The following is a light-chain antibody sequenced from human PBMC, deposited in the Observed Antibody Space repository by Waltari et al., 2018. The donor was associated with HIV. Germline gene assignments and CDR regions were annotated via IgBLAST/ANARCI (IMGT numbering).Light chain of an antibody. CDR1: SANVGNNL. CDR2: DNN. J-gene: IGLJ2*01. CDR3: GTWDDSLNVVV. Sequence: SVLTQPPSVSAAPGQTASNSSLGFSANVGNNLVSWYQEIPGTAPKLLIYDNNKRPSGIPDRFSGSKSATSATLVITGLQTGDEADYFCGTWDDSLNVVVFGGGTKVTV. V-gene: IGLV1-51*01.